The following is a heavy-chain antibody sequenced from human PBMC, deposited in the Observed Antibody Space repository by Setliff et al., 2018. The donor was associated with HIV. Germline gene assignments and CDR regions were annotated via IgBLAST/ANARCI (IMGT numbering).Heavy chain of an antibody. CDR2: IYPGDSDT. Sequence: GESLKISCKGSRYSFTNYWIGWVRQMPGKGLEWMGIIYPGDSDTRYSPAFQGQVTISADKSVNTAYLQMNSLKTEDTAVYYCNRLPINNYYYMDVWGKGTTVTVSS. J-gene: IGHJ6*03. CDR1: RYSFTNYW. CDR3: NRLPINNYYYMDV. V-gene: IGHV5-51*01. D-gene: IGHD2-21*01.